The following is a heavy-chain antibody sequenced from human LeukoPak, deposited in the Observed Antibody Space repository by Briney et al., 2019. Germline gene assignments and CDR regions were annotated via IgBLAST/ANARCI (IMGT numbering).Heavy chain of an antibody. V-gene: IGHV4-59*11. J-gene: IGHJ4*02. CDR1: GGSISSHY. CDR2: IYYSGST. Sequence: SETLSLTCTVSGGSISSHYWSWIRQPPGKGLEWIGYIYYSGSTNYNPSLKSRVTISIDTSKNQFSLKLSSVTAADTAVYYCARDSGQYKGYDWSHWGQGTLVTVSS. CDR3: ARDSGQYKGYDWSH. D-gene: IGHD5-12*01.